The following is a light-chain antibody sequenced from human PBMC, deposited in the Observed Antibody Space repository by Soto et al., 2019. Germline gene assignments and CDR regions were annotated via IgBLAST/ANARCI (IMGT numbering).Light chain of an antibody. CDR3: QSYDSSLSRRWV. V-gene: IGLV1-40*03. Sequence: QAVVTQPPSVSGAPGQRVTISCTGSSSNIGAGYPVHWYQQLPGTAPKLLVAGNRPSGVPDRFSVSKSGASASLAITGLQAEDEADYCCQSYDSSLSRRWVFGGGTKVTVL. CDR2: G. CDR1: SSNIGAGYP. J-gene: IGLJ3*02.